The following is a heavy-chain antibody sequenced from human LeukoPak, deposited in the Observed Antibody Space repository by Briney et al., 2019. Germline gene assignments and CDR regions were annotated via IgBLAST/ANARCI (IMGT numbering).Heavy chain of an antibody. Sequence: ASVKVSCKASGYTFSGYYMHWVRQAPGQGLEWMGWINPDSGGTNYGQNFQGRVTMTRDTAINTAYMELSRLRSDDTAVYYCAKEAVAGTTGDYWGQGTLVTVSS. D-gene: IGHD6-19*01. V-gene: IGHV1-2*02. CDR2: INPDSGGT. CDR3: AKEAVAGTTGDY. J-gene: IGHJ4*02. CDR1: GYTFSGYY.